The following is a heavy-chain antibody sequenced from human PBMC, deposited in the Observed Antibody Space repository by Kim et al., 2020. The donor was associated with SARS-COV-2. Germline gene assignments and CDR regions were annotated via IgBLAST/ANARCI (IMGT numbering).Heavy chain of an antibody. V-gene: IGHV3-23*01. CDR1: GFTFSSYD. Sequence: GGSLRLSCAASGFTFSSYDMSWVRQAPGKGLEWVSTISGSAGSTYYADSVKGRFTISRDNSKNTLYVQMNSLRAEDTAVHYCAKDTGYSYGYYYYYGMDVWGQGTTVTVSS. CDR2: ISGSAGST. D-gene: IGHD5-18*01. CDR3: AKDTGYSYGYYYYYGMDV. J-gene: IGHJ6*02.